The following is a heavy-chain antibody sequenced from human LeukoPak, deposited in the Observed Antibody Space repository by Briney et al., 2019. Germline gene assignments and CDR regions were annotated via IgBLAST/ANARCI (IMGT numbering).Heavy chain of an antibody. D-gene: IGHD4/OR15-4a*01. CDR1: GFTFSSYG. CDR3: AKQSGADRGHLDF. Sequence: GRSLRLSCAGSGFTFSSYGMHWVRQAPGKGLEWVAVISYDGSNKYCADSVKGRFTISRDNSKNTLYLQMNSLRAEDTAVYYCAKQSGADRGHLDFWGQGALVTVSS. J-gene: IGHJ4*02. CDR2: ISYDGSNK. V-gene: IGHV3-30*18.